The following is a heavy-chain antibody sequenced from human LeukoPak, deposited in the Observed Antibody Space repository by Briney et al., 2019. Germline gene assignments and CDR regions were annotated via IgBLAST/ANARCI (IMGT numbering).Heavy chain of an antibody. V-gene: IGHV3-7*01. D-gene: IGHD3-22*01. Sequence: GGSLGLSCAASGFTFSSYWMSWVRQAPGKGLEWVANIKQDGSEKYYVDSVKGRFTISRDNAKNSLYLQMNSLRAEDTAVYYCARVATVPHYYDSSGYYYMDVWGKGTTVTISS. J-gene: IGHJ6*03. CDR2: IKQDGSEK. CDR3: ARVATVPHYYDSSGYYYMDV. CDR1: GFTFSSYW.